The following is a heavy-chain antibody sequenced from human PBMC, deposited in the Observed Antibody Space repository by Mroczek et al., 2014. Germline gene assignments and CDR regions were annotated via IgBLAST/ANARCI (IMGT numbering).Heavy chain of an antibody. CDR3: AKVFKRQEGFMIVAQGAFDI. Sequence: VQLVQSGGGLVQPGRSLRLSCAASGFTFDDYAMHWVRQAPGKGLEWVSGISWNSGSIGYADSVKGRFTISRDNAKNSLYLQMNSLRAEDTALYYCAKVFKRQEGFMIVAQGAFDIWGQGTMVTVSS. CDR1: GFTFDDYA. V-gene: IGHV3-9*01. D-gene: IGHD3-22*01. J-gene: IGHJ3*02. CDR2: ISWNSGSI.